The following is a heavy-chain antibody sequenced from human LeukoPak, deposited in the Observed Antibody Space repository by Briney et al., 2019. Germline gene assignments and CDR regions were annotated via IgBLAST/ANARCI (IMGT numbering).Heavy chain of an antibody. CDR1: GFTFNNYA. V-gene: IGHV3-23*01. D-gene: IGHD6-19*01. J-gene: IGHJ4*02. CDR2: ITGSGDGT. CDR3: AKGSASSRPYYFDF. Sequence: GGSLRLSCAASGFTFNNYAMTWVRQAPGKGLEWVSAITGSGDGTFHADSVKGRFTISRDNSKNTLYLQMNSLRAEDTAVYYCAKGSASSRPYYFDFWGQEILVTVST.